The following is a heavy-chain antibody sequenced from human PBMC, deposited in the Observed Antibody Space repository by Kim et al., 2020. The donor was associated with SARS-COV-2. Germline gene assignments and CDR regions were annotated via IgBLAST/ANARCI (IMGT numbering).Heavy chain of an antibody. CDR1: GYIFSKNG. D-gene: IGHD3-10*01. Sequence: ASVKVSCKASGYIFSKNGIDWVRQGPGQRLEWMVWINIGDGNTEYSEKFYDRLTITRDTSASASYLELSRLTSEDSGVYYCARGGPFSGSGSPFDYWGQG. V-gene: IGHV1-3*04. J-gene: IGHJ4*02. CDR3: ARGGPFSGSGSPFDY. CDR2: INIGDGNT.